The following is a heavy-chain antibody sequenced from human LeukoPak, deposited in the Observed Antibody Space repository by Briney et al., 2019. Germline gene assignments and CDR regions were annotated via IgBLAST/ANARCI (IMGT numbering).Heavy chain of an antibody. D-gene: IGHD2-15*01. CDR1: GYTFTSYG. CDR2: ISAYNGNT. V-gene: IGHV1-18*01. CDR3: ARDGNCSGGSCYFLGYYYGMDV. J-gene: IGHJ6*02. Sequence: ATVKVSRKASGYTFTSYGISWVRQAPGQGLEWMGWISAYNGNTNYAQKLQGRVTMTTDTSTSTAYMELRSLRSDDTAVYYCARDGNCSGGSCYFLGYYYGMDVWGQGTTVTVSS.